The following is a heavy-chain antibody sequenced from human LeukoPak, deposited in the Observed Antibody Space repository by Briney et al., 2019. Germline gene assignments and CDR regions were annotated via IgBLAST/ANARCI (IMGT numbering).Heavy chain of an antibody. CDR3: ARQRSEQWLDV. CDR1: GGTFSSYA. Sequence: SVKVSCKASGGTFSSYAISWVRQAPGQGLEWMGRIIPILGIANYAQKFQGRVTITADKPTSTAYMELSSLRSEDTAVYYCARQRSEQWLDVWGQGTLVTVSS. D-gene: IGHD6-19*01. J-gene: IGHJ4*02. V-gene: IGHV1-69*04. CDR2: IIPILGIA.